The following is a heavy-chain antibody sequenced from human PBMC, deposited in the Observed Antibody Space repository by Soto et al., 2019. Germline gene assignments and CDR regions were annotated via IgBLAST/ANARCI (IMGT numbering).Heavy chain of an antibody. CDR3: AKDRIGSSHFDY. D-gene: IGHD6-6*01. J-gene: IGHJ4*02. Sequence: EVQLVESEGGLVQPGRSLRLSCAASGFTFDDYAMHWVRQAPGKGLEWVSGISWNSGSIGYADSVKGRFTISRDNAKNSLYLQLNSLRAEDTALYYCAKDRIGSSHFDYWGQGTLVTVSS. CDR1: GFTFDDYA. CDR2: ISWNSGSI. V-gene: IGHV3-9*01.